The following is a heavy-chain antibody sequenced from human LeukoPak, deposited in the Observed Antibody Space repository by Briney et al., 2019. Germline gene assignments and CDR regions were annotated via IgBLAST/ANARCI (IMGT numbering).Heavy chain of an antibody. CDR1: GFTFSSYG. CDR2: ISYDGSNK. J-gene: IGHJ4*02. Sequence: GGSLRLSCAASGFTFSSYGMHWLRQAPGKGLEWVAVISYDGSNKYYADSVKGRFTISRDNSKNTLYLQMNSLRAEDTAVYCFAKDFSYFSDSGRYLINYWGQGTLVTVSS. CDR3: AKDFSYFSDSGRYLINY. V-gene: IGHV3-30*18. D-gene: IGHD3-22*01.